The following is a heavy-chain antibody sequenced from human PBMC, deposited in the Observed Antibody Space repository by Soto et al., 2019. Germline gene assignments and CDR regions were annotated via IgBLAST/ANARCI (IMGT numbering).Heavy chain of an antibody. CDR3: AKEIAVAGDPFYYFGLDV. V-gene: IGHV3-30*18. J-gene: IGHJ6*02. CDR2: ISYEGSSK. CDR1: GFTFRTSG. D-gene: IGHD6-13*01. Sequence: QVQLVESGGGVVQPGRSLRLSCAASGFTFRTSGMHWVRQAPGKGLEWVGFISYEGSSKYYADSVKGRFTIARDNSKNTLYLQMSSLRDEDTAVYYCAKEIAVAGDPFYYFGLDVWGQGNTVTVSS.